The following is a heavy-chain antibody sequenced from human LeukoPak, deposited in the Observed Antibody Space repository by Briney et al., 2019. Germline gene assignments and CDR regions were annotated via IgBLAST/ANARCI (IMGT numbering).Heavy chain of an antibody. J-gene: IGHJ5*02. V-gene: IGHV1-2*02. CDR2: INPNSGGT. CDR1: GFTFSSYA. D-gene: IGHD4-17*01. Sequence: GGSLRLSCAASGFTFSSYAMHWVRQAPGQGLEWMGWINPNSGGTNYAQKFQGRVTMTRDTSISTAYMELSRLRSDDTAVYYCARKTVTTEVWFDPWGQGTLVTVSS. CDR3: ARKTVTTEVWFDP.